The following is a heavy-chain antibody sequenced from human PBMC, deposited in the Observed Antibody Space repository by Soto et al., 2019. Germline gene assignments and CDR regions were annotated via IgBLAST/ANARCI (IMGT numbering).Heavy chain of an antibody. Sequence: SETLSLTCAVYGGSFSGYYWSWIRQPPGKGLEWIGEINHSGSTNYNPSLKSRVTISVDTSKNQFSLKLSSVTAADTAVYYCAGGGCSSTSCNPIGETTRDVWGKGTTVTVSS. D-gene: IGHD2-2*01. CDR2: INHSGST. J-gene: IGHJ6*04. CDR3: AGGGCSSTSCNPIGETTRDV. CDR1: GGSFSGYY. V-gene: IGHV4-34*01.